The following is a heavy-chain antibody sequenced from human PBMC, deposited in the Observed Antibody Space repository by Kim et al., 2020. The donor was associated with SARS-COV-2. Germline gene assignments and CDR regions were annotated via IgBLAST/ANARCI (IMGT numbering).Heavy chain of an antibody. CDR3: ARALRAYSYGSFDY. D-gene: IGHD5-18*01. J-gene: IGHJ4*02. V-gene: IGHV3-30*04. Sequence: GGSLRLSCAASGFTFSSYAMHWVRQAPGKRLEWVAVISYDGSNKYYAASVNGRFTISRDNSKHTLYLQMYSLRAEDTAVYYCARALRAYSYGSFDYSGQG. CDR1: GFTFSSYA. CDR2: ISYDGSNK.